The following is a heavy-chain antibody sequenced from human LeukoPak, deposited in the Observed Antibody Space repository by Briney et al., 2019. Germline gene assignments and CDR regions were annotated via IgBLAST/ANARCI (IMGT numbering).Heavy chain of an antibody. J-gene: IGHJ5*01. CDR2: INSDGTTT. CDR3: ARAGQGFDS. V-gene: IGHV3-74*01. Sequence: GGSLRLSCAASGFTFNSYWMHWVRQGPGKGLVWVSRINSDGTTTTYADSVKGRFTISRDNAKNTLYLQMNSLRAEDTAVYYYARAGQGFDSWGQGTLVTVSS. CDR1: GFTFNSYW.